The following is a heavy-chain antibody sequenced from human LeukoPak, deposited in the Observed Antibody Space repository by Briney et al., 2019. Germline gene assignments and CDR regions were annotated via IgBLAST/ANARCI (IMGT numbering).Heavy chain of an antibody. CDR1: GYTFTSYD. D-gene: IGHD3-9*01. CDR3: ARDPVLRYFDWLLPAGNWFDP. Sequence: ASVKVSCTASGYTFTSYDINWVRQATGQGLEWMGWMNPNSGNTGYAQKFQGRVTMTRNTSISTAYMEPSSLRSEDTAVYYCARDPVLRYFDWLLPAGNWFDPWGQGTLVTVSS. J-gene: IGHJ5*02. V-gene: IGHV1-8*01. CDR2: MNPNSGNT.